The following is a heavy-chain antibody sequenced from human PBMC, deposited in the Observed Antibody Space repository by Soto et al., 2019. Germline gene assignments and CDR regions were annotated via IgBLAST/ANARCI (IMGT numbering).Heavy chain of an antibody. J-gene: IGHJ4*02. Sequence: GGSLRLSCAASGFTFSGSAMHWVRQASGKGLEWVGRIRSKANSYATAYAASVKGRFTISRDDSKNTAYLQMNSLKTEDTAVYYCTRLAAADNFFFDYWGQGTLVTVS. CDR1: GFTFSGSA. V-gene: IGHV3-73*01. CDR2: IRSKANSYAT. D-gene: IGHD6-13*01. CDR3: TRLAAADNFFFDY.